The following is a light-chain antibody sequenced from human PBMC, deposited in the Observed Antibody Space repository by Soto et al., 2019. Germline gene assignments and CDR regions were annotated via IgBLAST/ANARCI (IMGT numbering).Light chain of an antibody. V-gene: IGKV3-15*01. CDR1: QSARIS. Sequence: ETVMTQSPATLSVSPGERATLSCRASQSARISLGWYQQKPGQAPRLLIYDVSTRATGVPARFSGSGSGTEFTLTISSSQSEDFAVYYCQQYNNWPPPFGQGTRLESK. J-gene: IGKJ5*01. CDR3: QQYNNWPPP. CDR2: DVS.